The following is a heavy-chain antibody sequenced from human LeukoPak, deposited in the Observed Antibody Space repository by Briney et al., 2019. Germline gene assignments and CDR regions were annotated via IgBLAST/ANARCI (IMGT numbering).Heavy chain of an antibody. CDR2: IIPIFGTA. CDR1: VGTFINYA. V-gene: IGHV1-69*01. D-gene: IGHD4-23*01. CDR3: ARAHDYGGEDYFDY. J-gene: IGHJ4*02. Sequence: SVNVSFKSSVGTFINYAISWVRQAPGQGREWMGGIIPIFGTANYAQKFQGRVTITADESTSTAYMELSSLRSEDTAVYYCARAHDYGGEDYFDYWGQGTLVTVSS.